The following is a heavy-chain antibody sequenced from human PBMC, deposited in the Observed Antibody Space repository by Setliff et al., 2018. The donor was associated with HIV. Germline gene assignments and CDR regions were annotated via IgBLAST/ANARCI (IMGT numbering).Heavy chain of an antibody. CDR2: IRYDGNNT. CDR1: GFSFSSYC. D-gene: IGHD3-10*01. J-gene: IGHJ3*02. CDR3: ARDAGGYGFGCFDI. V-gene: IGHV3-33*08. Sequence: GGSLRLSCAASGFSFSSYCMHWVRQAPGKGLVWVSDIRYDGNNTYYADSVKGRFTTSRDNAKNTVHLQMNSLRAEDTAVYYCARDAGGYGFGCFDIWGQGTMVTVSS.